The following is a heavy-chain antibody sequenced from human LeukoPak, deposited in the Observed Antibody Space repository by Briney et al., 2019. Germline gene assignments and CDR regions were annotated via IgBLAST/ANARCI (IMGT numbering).Heavy chain of an antibody. Sequence: GGSLRLSCAASGFTFSSYSMNWVRQAPGKGLEWVSYISSSSSIIYYADSVKGRFTISRDNAKNSLYLQMNSLRAEDTAVYYCARDVYPAVVTYFDFWGQGTLVTVSS. CDR3: ARDVYPAVVTYFDF. CDR1: GFTFSSYS. D-gene: IGHD2-15*01. J-gene: IGHJ4*02. V-gene: IGHV3-48*01. CDR2: ISSSSSII.